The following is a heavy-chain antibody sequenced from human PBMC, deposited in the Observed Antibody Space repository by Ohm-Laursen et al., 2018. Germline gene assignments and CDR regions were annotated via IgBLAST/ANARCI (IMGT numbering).Heavy chain of an antibody. CDR3: ATGDNAYFPPI. CDR2: ISTSAVV. D-gene: IGHD3-9*01. V-gene: IGHV3-69-1*02. CDR1: GLSFRLYT. Sequence: SLRLSCAASGLSFRLYTINWVRQAPGQGLEFVSSISTSAVVYYDDSVKGRFTISRDNTNNSAYLQMISLRPEDTAVYYCATGDNAYFPPIWGQGTLVTVPS. J-gene: IGHJ4*02.